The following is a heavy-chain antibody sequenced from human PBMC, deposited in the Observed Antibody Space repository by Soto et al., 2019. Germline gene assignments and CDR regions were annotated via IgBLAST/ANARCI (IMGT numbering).Heavy chain of an antibody. Sequence: ASVKVSCKASGYTFITYGISWVRQAPGQGLECMGWISAYNGNTNYAQKLQGRVTMTTDTSTSTAYMELRSLRSDDTAVYYCARDLRRDGHNYGPPFDYWGQGTLVTVYS. CDR1: GYTFITYG. CDR3: ARDLRRDGHNYGPPFDY. J-gene: IGHJ4*02. V-gene: IGHV1-18*01. CDR2: ISAYNGNT. D-gene: IGHD5-12*01.